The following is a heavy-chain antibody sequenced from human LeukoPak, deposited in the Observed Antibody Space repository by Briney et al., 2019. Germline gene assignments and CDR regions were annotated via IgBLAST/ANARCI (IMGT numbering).Heavy chain of an antibody. CDR2: IYYSGST. V-gene: IGHV4-39*01. D-gene: IGHD3-3*01. CDR1: GGSISSSSYY. CDR3: ARQDFWSGYYFDP. Sequence: PETLSLTCTVPGGSISSSSYYWGWIRQPPGKGLEWIGSIYYSGSTYYNPSLKSRVTISVDTSKNQFSLKLSSVTAADTAVYYCARQDFWSGYYFDPWGQGTLVTVSS. J-gene: IGHJ5*02.